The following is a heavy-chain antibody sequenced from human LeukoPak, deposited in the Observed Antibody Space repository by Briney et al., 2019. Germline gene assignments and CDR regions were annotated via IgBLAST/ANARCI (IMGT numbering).Heavy chain of an antibody. V-gene: IGHV3-7*01. J-gene: IGHJ4*02. Sequence: PGVSLTLSCAASGFTFSSYGMQWVGQAAGKGLDGMDYIKQDGSEKYYVDSVKGRFTIFRGNAKDSLYLQLKCLKPEDQGVFYFSSPDQLWFGFDSWGQGTLVTVSS. CDR2: IKQDGSEK. CDR3: SSPDQLWFGFDS. D-gene: IGHD3-10*01. CDR1: GFTFSSYG.